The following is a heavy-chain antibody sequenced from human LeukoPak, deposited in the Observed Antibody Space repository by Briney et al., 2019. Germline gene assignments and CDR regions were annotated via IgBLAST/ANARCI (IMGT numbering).Heavy chain of an antibody. V-gene: IGHV4-34*01. J-gene: IGHJ4*02. CDR1: GGSFSGYY. Sequence: SETLSLTCAVYGGSFSGYYWGWIRQPPGKGLEWIGEINHSGSTNYDPSLKSRVTISVDTSKNQFSLKLSSVTAADTAVYYCAREVGWWFGELLIDYWGQGTLVTVSS. D-gene: IGHD3-10*01. CDR3: AREVGWWFGELLIDY. CDR2: INHSGST.